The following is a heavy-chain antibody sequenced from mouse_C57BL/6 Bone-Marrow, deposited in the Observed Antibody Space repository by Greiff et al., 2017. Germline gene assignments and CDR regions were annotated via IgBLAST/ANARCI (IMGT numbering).Heavy chain of an antibody. J-gene: IGHJ1*03. CDR2: IYPRSGNT. D-gene: IGHD2-4*01. CDR1: GYTFTSYG. CDR3: AREGYYDYGYFDV. V-gene: IGHV1-81*01. Sequence: LVESGAELARPGASVKLSCKASGYTFTSYGISWVKQRTGQGLEWIGEIYPRSGNTYYNEKFKGKATLTADKSSSTAYMELRSLTSEDSAVYFCAREGYYDYGYFDVWGTGTTVTVSS.